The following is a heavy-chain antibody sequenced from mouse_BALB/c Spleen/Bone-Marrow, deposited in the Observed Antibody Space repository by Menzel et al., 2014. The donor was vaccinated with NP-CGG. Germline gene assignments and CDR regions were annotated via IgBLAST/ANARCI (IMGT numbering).Heavy chain of an antibody. V-gene: IGHV1-31*01. CDR2: INPYNGAT. Sequence: VQLQQSGPELVKPGASVKISCKASGYSFTGYYMHWVKQSHVKSLEWVGRINPYNGATSYNQNFKDKASLTVDKSSSTAYMELHSLTSEDSAVYYCARSSYYARDYWGQGTSVTVSS. CDR3: ARSSYYARDY. J-gene: IGHJ4*01. CDR1: GYSFTGYY.